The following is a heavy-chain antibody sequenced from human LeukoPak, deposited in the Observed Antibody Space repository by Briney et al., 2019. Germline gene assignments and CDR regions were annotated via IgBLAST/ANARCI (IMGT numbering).Heavy chain of an antibody. CDR2: INHSGST. V-gene: IGHV4-34*01. CDR1: GGSFSGYY. J-gene: IGHJ4*02. CDR3: ARGPGAVVVPAALKFFDY. Sequence: SETLSLTCAVYGGSFSGYYWSWIRQPPGKGLEWIGEINHSGSTNYNPSLKSRVTISVDTSKNQFSLKLSSVTAADTAVYYCARGPGAVVVPAALKFFDYWGQGTLVTVSS. D-gene: IGHD2-2*01.